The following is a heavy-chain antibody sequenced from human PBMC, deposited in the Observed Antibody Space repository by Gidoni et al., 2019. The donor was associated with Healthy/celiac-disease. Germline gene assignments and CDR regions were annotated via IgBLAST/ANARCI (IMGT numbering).Heavy chain of an antibody. D-gene: IGHD1-26*01. CDR3: AKWAGATYYDGMDV. CDR2: ISCSGGST. CDR1: GLPFSSYA. V-gene: IGHV3-23*01. J-gene: IGHJ6*02. Sequence: EVQLLEYGGGLVQPGGSLRLSCAASGLPFSSYAMSWVRQAPGKGLEWVSAISCSGGSTYYADSVKGRFTISRDNSKNTLYLQMNSLRAEDTAVYYCAKWAGATYYDGMDVWGQGTTVTVSS.